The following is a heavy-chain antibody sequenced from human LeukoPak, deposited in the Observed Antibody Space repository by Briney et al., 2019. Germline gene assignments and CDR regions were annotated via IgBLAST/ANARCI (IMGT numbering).Heavy chain of an antibody. D-gene: IGHD3-16*02. J-gene: IGHJ4*02. CDR1: GFTVSSNY. V-gene: IGHV3-66*02. CDR2: IYSGGST. CDR3: ARGPPRLWGSYRRFFDY. Sequence: GSLRLSCAASGFTVSSNYMNWVRQAPGKGLEWVSIIYSGGSTYYADSVKGRFTISRDNSNNIVYLQMNSLRAEDTAVYYCARGPPRLWGSYRRFFDYWGQGTLVTVSS.